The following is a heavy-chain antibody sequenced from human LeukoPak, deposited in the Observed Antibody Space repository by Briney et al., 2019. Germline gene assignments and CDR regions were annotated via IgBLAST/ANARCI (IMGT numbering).Heavy chain of an antibody. V-gene: IGHV3-11*06. CDR3: AKATITATGTPTVTIDY. CDR2: IICASSYT. Sequence: GVTLSLLCAAARYIFRVYYTSCIRQARGKGREGVLYIICASSYTAYEGSVKGRFTIYRDNAKDSLYLQMYSLRAEDTAVYFCAKATITATGTPTVTIDYWGQGTLVTVSS. J-gene: IGHJ4*02. D-gene: IGHD6-13*01. CDR1: RYIFRVYY.